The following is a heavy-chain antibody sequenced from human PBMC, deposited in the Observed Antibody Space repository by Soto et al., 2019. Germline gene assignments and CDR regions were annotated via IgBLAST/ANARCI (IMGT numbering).Heavy chain of an antibody. V-gene: IGHV1-69*13. CDR1: GGTFSSHS. CDR3: ATGSFTSTGGRIGYHYNAMDV. J-gene: IGHJ6*02. CDR2: IIPIFGPA. Sequence: SVKVSCKSSGGTFSSHSINWVRQAPGQGLEWMGGIIPIFGPANFAKNFQGRVAITADESTTTAYMELSSLTSEDTAVYYCATGSFTSTGGRIGYHYNAMDVWGQGTTVTVSS. D-gene: IGHD1-1*01.